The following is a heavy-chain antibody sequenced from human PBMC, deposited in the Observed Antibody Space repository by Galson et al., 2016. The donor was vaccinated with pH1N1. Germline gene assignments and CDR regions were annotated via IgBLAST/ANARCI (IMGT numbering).Heavy chain of an antibody. CDR2: INTKTGNP. D-gene: IGHD3-3*01. Sequence: SVKVSCKASGYTFTSNAMNWVRQAPGQGLEWMGWINTKTGNPTYAQGFTGRFVFSLDTSVSMAYLQISSLRSEDTAVYYCARDRSVYYYYGMDVWGQGTTVTVSS. V-gene: IGHV7-4-1*04. J-gene: IGHJ6*02. CDR3: ARDRSVYYYYGMDV. CDR1: GYTFTSNA.